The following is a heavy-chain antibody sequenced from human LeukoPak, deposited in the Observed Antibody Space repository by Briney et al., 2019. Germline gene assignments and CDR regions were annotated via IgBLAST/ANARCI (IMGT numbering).Heavy chain of an antibody. CDR1: GFTFSSYW. Sequence: PGGSLRLSCAASGFTFSSYWMSWVRQAPGKGLEWVANIKQDGSEKYYVDSVKGRFTISRDNAKNSLYLQMNSLRAEDTAVYYCASDPLTTATTLKTPYFDYWGQGTLVTVSS. J-gene: IGHJ4*02. CDR2: IKQDGSEK. D-gene: IGHD4-17*01. V-gene: IGHV3-7*01. CDR3: ASDPLTTATTLKTPYFDY.